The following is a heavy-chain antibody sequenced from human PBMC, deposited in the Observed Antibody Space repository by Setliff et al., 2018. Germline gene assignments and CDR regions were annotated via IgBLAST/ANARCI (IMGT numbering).Heavy chain of an antibody. CDR1: GGTFSSYA. CDR3: ARDSSQWLVRRYFDY. CDR2: IIPIFGTA. D-gene: IGHD6-19*01. J-gene: IGHJ4*02. Sequence: ASVKVSCKASGGTFSSYAISWVRQAPGQGLEWMGGIIPIFGTANYAQKFQGRVTITADKSTSTAYMELSSLRSEDTAVYYCARDSSQWLVRRYFDYWGQGTLVTVSS. V-gene: IGHV1-69*06.